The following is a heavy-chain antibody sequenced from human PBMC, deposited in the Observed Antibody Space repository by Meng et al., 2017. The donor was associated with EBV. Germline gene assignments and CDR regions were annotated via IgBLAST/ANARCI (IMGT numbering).Heavy chain of an antibody. V-gene: IGHV1-2*06. Sequence: HVQSGWCVAECEKPGAFVKVSFKASEYTFTGYYMDWGRQAPGQGLEWMGRINPTSGGTNYAQKFQGRVTMTRDTSISTAYMELSRLRSDDTAVYYCAKGADLAAAGTFWFDPWGQGTLVTVSS. CDR1: EYTFTGYY. CDR3: AKGADLAAAGTFWFDP. D-gene: IGHD6-13*01. J-gene: IGHJ5*02. CDR2: INPTSGGT.